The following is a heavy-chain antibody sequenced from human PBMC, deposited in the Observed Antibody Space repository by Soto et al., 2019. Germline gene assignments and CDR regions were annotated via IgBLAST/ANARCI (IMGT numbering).Heavy chain of an antibody. V-gene: IGHV5-10-1*01. CDR2: IDPSDSQT. CDR3: ARQIYDSDTGPNFQYYFDS. D-gene: IGHD3-22*01. J-gene: IGHJ4*02. CDR1: GYRFAGYW. Sequence: GESLKISCKGSGYRFAGYWVTWVRQKPGKGLEWMGRIDPSDSQTYYSPSFRGHVTISVTKSITTVFLQWSSLRASDTAMYYCARQIYDSDTGPNFQYYFDSWGQGTPVTVS.